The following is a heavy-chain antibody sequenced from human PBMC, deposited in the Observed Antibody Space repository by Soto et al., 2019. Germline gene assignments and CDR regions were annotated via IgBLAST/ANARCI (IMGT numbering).Heavy chain of an antibody. V-gene: IGHV4-31*03. CDR2: IYYSGST. CDR1: GGSISSGGYC. D-gene: IGHD1-7*01. J-gene: IGHJ5*02. Sequence: PSETLSLTCTVSGGSISSGGYCWSWIRQHPGKGLEWIGYIYYSGSTYYNPSLKSRVTISVDTSKNQFSLKLSSVTAADTAVYYCARSLPGAITGTPRWFDPWGQGTLVTVSS. CDR3: ARSLPGAITGTPRWFDP.